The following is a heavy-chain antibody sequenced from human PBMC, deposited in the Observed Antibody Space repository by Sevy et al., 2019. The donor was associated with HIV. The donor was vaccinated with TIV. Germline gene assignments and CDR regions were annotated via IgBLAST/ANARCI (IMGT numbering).Heavy chain of an antibody. V-gene: IGHV3-33*01. D-gene: IGHD3-9*01. J-gene: IGHJ3*02. CDR1: GFTFSSYG. CDR3: ARDYISVTTRDFDAFDI. Sequence: GGSLRLSCAASGFTFSSYGMHWVRQAPGKGLEWVAVIWDDGSNKYYADAVKGRFTISRDNSKNTLYLQMNSLRAEDTAVYYCARDYISVTTRDFDAFDIWGQGTMVTVSS. CDR2: IWDDGSNK.